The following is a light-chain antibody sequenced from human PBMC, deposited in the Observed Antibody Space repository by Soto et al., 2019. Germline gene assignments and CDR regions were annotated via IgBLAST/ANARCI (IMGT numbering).Light chain of an antibody. V-gene: IGLV1-40*01. CDR2: ANT. J-gene: IGLJ1*01. CDR1: SSNIRRTYD. Sequence: QSVLTQPPSVSGAPGQRVTISCTGSSSNIRRTYDVHWYQQLPGTAPKLLIYANTNRPSGVPDRFSGSKSGTSASLAITGLQAEDEADYFCPSYDSSLSGYVFGTGTKLTVL. CDR3: PSYDSSLSGYV.